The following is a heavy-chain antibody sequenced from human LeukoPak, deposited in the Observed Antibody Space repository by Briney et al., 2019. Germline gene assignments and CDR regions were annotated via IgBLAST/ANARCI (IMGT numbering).Heavy chain of an antibody. CDR2: IIPIFGTA. D-gene: IGHD6-19*01. Sequence: ASVKVSCKASGGTFSSYAISWVRQAPGQGLEWMGGIIPIFGTANYAQKFQGRVTITADESTSTAYMELSNLRSEDTAVYYCARAGIAVAGGNWYFDLWGRGTLVTVSS. CDR3: ARAGIAVAGGNWYFDL. J-gene: IGHJ2*01. CDR1: GGTFSSYA. V-gene: IGHV1-69*13.